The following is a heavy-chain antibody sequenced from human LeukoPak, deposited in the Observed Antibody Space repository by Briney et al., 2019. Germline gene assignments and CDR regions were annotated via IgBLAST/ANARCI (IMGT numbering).Heavy chain of an antibody. CDR3: AKDLQEIGGSAFDI. CDR2: ISWNSGSI. CDR1: GFTFSSYA. J-gene: IGHJ3*02. Sequence: GGSLRLSCAASGFTFSSYAMHWVRHAPGKGLEWVSGISWNSGSIGYADSVKGRFTISRDNAKNSLYLQMNSLRAEDTALYYCAKDLQEIGGSAFDIWGQGTMVTVSS. V-gene: IGHV3-9*01. D-gene: IGHD5-24*01.